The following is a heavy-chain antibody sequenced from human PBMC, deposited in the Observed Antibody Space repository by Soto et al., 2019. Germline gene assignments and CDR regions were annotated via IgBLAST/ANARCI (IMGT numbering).Heavy chain of an antibody. V-gene: IGHV3-7*01. Sequence: GGSLRLSCAASGFTFSIYWMSWVRQAPGKGLEWVANIKQDGSEKDYVDSVKGRFTISRDNAKNSLYLQMNSLRAEDTAVYYCARDPGYCSGGSCYLYYFDYWGQGTLVTVSS. CDR2: IKQDGSEK. D-gene: IGHD2-15*01. CDR3: ARDPGYCSGGSCYLYYFDY. J-gene: IGHJ4*02. CDR1: GFTFSIYW.